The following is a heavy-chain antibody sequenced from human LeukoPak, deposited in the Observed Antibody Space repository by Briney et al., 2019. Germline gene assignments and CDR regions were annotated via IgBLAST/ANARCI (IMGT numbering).Heavy chain of an antibody. Sequence: SQTLSLTCTVSGGSISSGGYYWSWIRQHPGKGLEWIGYIYYSGSTYSNPFLKRRVTISVDTSKNQFSLKLSSVAAADTAVYYCARESGVESYYDSSGYYSYFDYWGQGTLVTVSS. CDR2: IYYSGST. V-gene: IGHV4-31*03. J-gene: IGHJ4*02. CDR1: GGSISSGGYY. D-gene: IGHD3-22*01. CDR3: ARESGVESYYDSSGYYSYFDY.